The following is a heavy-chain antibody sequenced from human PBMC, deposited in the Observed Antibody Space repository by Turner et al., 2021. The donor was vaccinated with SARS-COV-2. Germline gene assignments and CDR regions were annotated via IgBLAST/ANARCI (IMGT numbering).Heavy chain of an antibody. CDR1: GITFSSHG. J-gene: IGHJ3*02. CDR3: ARLDDSGHWGAFDI. CDR2: IWNDGSQK. V-gene: IGHV3-33*01. D-gene: IGHD3-22*01. Sequence: QVQLVESGGGVVQHGRSLRLSCAASGITFSSHGMHWVRQAPGKGVEWVAVIWNDGSQKYYADSVKGRFTISRDNSKNMVYLKMNSMRAEDTAVYYCARLDDSGHWGAFDIWGQGTMVTVSS.